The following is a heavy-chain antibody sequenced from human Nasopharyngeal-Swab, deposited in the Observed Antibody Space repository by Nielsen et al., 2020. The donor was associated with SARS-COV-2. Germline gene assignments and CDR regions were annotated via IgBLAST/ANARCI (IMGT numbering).Heavy chain of an antibody. CDR3: ARDSMTSGYAADF. J-gene: IGHJ4*02. CDR2: ISPNNGAT. CDR1: GYTFTSYG. D-gene: IGHD3-9*01. Sequence: ASVKVSCKASGYTFTSYGINWVRQPPGQGLEWMGWISPNNGATNYAQKLQGRVTMTTDTSTSTAYMDLRSLRSDDTAVYYCARDSMTSGYAADFWGQGTLVTVSS. V-gene: IGHV1-18*01.